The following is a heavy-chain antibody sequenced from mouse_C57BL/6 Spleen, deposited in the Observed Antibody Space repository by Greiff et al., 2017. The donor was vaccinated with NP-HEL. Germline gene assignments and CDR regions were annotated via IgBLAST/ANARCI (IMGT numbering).Heavy chain of an antibody. CDR1: GYTFTSYW. CDR2: IYPGSGST. Sequence: VQLQQSGAELVKPGASVKMSCKASGYTFTSYWITWVKQRPGQGLEWIGDIYPGSGSTNYNEKFKSKATLTVDTSSSTAYMQLSSLTSEDSAVYYCARRGYGYNWYFDVWGTGTTVTVSS. V-gene: IGHV1-55*01. D-gene: IGHD2-2*01. J-gene: IGHJ1*03. CDR3: ARRGYGYNWYFDV.